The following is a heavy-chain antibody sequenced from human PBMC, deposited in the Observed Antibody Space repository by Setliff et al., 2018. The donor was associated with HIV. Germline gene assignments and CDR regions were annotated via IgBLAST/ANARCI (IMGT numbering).Heavy chain of an antibody. V-gene: IGHV3-11*04. CDR3: ARDLDYYFDY. J-gene: IGHJ4*02. Sequence: PGGSLRLSCVASGFTFSDYYMSWIRQAPGKGLEWLSYISDTSATISYADSVKGRFTISRDNAKNSLYLQMNSLRAEDTAVYYCARDLDYYFDYWGQGTLVTVSS. D-gene: IGHD1-1*01. CDR1: GFTFSDYY. CDR2: ISDTSATI.